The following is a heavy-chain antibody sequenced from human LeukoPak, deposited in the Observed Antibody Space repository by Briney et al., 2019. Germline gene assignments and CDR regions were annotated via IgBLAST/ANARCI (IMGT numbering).Heavy chain of an antibody. D-gene: IGHD2-2*01. J-gene: IGHJ4*02. CDR2: INPNSGGT. CDR1: GYTFTGYY. CDR3: ARGRGVVVPAAMGY. V-gene: IGHV1-2*02. Sequence: ASVKVSCKASGYTFTGYYMHWVRQAPGQGLEWMGWINPNSGGTNYAQKFQGRVTMTRDTSISTAYMELSRLRSDDTAVYCCARGRGVVVPAAMGYWGQGTLVTVSS.